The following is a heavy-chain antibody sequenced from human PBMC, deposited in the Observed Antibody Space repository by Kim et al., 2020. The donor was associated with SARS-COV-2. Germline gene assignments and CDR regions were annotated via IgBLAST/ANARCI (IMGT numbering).Heavy chain of an antibody. CDR1: GGSISSYY. Sequence: SETLSLTCTVSGGSISSYYWSWIRQPPGKGLEWIGYIYYSGSTNYNPSLKSRVTISVDTSKNQFSLKLSSVTAADTAVYYCARAPVADPYYFDYWGQGTLVTVSS. CDR2: IYYSGST. V-gene: IGHV4-59*01. D-gene: IGHD6-19*01. CDR3: ARAPVADPYYFDY. J-gene: IGHJ4*02.